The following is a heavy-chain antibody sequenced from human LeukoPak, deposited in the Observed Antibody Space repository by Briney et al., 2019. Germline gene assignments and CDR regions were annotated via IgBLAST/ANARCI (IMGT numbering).Heavy chain of an antibody. J-gene: IGHJ4*02. D-gene: IGHD4-23*01. CDR3: AKRDNGGDSGIDY. CDR1: GLTVSSHY. V-gene: IGHV3-53*01. CDR2: IYSGGST. Sequence: PGGCLRLSCAASGLTVSSHYMSWVRQAPGKGLEWVSVIYSGGSTYYADSVKGRFTISRDNSKNTLYLQMNSLRAEATAVYYCAKRDNGGDSGIDYWSQGTLVTVSS.